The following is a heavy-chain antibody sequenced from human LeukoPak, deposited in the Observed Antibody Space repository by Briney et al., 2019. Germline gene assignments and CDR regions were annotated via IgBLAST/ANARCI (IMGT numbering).Heavy chain of an antibody. CDR3: AARPTSAAVAPSDF. D-gene: IGHD6-19*01. V-gene: IGHV3-23*01. Sequence: GGSLRLSCAASGLTPSRCGMSWVRQASGKGLEWVSAISGSGDGTYYADSVKGRFTISRDNSKSMLYLEMNSLRAEDTATYYCAARPTSAAVAPSDFWGQGTLVTVSS. J-gene: IGHJ4*02. CDR1: GLTPSRCG. CDR2: ISGSGDGT.